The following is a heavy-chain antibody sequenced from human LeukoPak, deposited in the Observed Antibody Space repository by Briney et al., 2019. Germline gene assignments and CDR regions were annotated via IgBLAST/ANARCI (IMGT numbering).Heavy chain of an antibody. Sequence: GGSLRLSCAASGFNFGSYSMTWVRQAPGKGLEWVSSISSSSSSYIYYADSVKGRFTISRDNAKNSRYLQMNSLRAEDTAVYYCARDRRHTMIVMGREGWYFDLWGRGTLVTVSS. CDR3: ARDRRHTMIVMGREGWYFDL. CDR2: ISSSSSSYI. V-gene: IGHV3-21*01. J-gene: IGHJ2*01. D-gene: IGHD3-22*01. CDR1: GFNFGSYS.